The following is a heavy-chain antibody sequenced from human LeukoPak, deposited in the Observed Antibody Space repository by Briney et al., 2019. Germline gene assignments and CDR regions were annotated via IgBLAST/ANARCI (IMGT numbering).Heavy chain of an antibody. CDR3: ARVRVSYYDSSGYRA. J-gene: IGHJ5*02. V-gene: IGHV4-34*01. CDR2: INHSGST. CDR1: GGSFSGYY. Sequence: SETLSLTCAVYGGSFSGYYWSWIRQPPGKGLEWIGEINHSGSTNYNPSLKSRVTISVDTSKNQFSLKLSSVTAADTAVYYCARVRVSYYDSSGYRAWGQGTLATVSS. D-gene: IGHD3-22*01.